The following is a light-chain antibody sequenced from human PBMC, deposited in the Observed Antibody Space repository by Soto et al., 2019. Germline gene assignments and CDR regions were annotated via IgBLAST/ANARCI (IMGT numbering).Light chain of an antibody. J-gene: IGLJ2*01. CDR3: SSYTSSGTLV. CDR2: EVS. V-gene: IGLV2-14*01. Sequence: QSALTQPASVSGSPGQSITISCTGTSSDVGYYNYVSWYQQHPDKAPKLMIYEVSNRPSGVSNRFSCSKSGNTASLTISGLQAEDEADYYCSSYTSSGTLVFGGGTKLTVL. CDR1: SSDVGYYNY.